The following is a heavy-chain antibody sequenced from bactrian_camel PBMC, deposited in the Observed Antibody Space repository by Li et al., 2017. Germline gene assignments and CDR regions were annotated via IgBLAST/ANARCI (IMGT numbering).Heavy chain of an antibody. CDR3: ARSPATLD. Sequence: QVQLVESGGGSVQAGGSLTLSCVASGFTFGHYYMNWVRQAPGKGLEWVAGSDGSGTDIDYADSVKGRFTFSRDNAKNTLYLQMNSLKSEDSALYFCARSPATLDWGRGTQVTVS. V-gene: IGHV3S6*01. J-gene: IGHJ4*01. CDR2: SDGSGTDI. D-gene: IGHD4*01. CDR1: GFTFGHYY.